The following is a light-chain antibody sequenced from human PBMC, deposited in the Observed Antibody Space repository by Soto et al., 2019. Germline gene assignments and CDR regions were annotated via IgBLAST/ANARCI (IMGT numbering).Light chain of an antibody. Sequence: QSALTQPASVSGSPGQSITISCAGTSSDIGGYNYVSWYQQHPGKAPKLIIYDVSNRPSGVSNRFSGSKSGNTASLTISGLQAEDEADYYCSSYTTFPSLYVFGTGNKLTVL. J-gene: IGLJ1*01. CDR3: SSYTTFPSLYV. V-gene: IGLV2-14*03. CDR2: DVS. CDR1: SSDIGGYNY.